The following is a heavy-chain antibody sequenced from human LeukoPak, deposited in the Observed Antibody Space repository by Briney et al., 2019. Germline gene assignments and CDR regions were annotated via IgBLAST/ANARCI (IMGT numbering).Heavy chain of an antibody. CDR3: PSDPFRTVTTYYYGMDV. V-gene: IGHV1-2*02. Sequence: ASVKVSCKASGYTFTGYYMHWVRQAPGQGLEWMGWINPNSGGTNYAQKFQGRVTMTRDTSISTAYMELSRLRSDDTAVYYCPSDPFRTVTTYYYGMDVWGQGTTVTVSS. CDR1: GYTFTGYY. CDR2: INPNSGGT. J-gene: IGHJ6*02. D-gene: IGHD4-17*01.